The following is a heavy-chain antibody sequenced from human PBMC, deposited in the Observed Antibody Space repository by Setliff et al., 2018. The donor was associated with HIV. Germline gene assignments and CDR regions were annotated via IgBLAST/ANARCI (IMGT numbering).Heavy chain of an antibody. J-gene: IGHJ5*02. CDR1: GGSFSGYY. Sequence: SETLSLTCVVYGGSFSGYYLSWVRQPPGKGLEWIGSIYYSGSTYYNPSLKSRVTISVDTSKNQFSLKLSSVTAADTAVYYCATYADRESNRFDPWGQGILVTVSS. V-gene: IGHV4-34*01. CDR2: IYYSGST. CDR3: ATYADRESNRFDP. D-gene: IGHD3-10*01.